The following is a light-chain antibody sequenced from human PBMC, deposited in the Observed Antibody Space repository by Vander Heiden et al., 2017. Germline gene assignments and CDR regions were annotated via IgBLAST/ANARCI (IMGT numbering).Light chain of an antibody. Sequence: DIQMPQSPSSLSASVGDRVTITCRASQPITNYLNWYQQRPGEAPKLLIYLASNLQSGVPLRFSGSGSGADFTLTISSLQPEDFATYFCQQSYSTPFTFGQGTTLEIK. CDR1: QPITNY. CDR3: QQSYSTPFT. CDR2: LAS. V-gene: IGKV1-39*01. J-gene: IGKJ2*01.